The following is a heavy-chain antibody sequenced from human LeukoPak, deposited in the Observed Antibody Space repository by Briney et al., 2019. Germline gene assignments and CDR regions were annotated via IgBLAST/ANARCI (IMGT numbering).Heavy chain of an antibody. J-gene: IGHJ5*02. Sequence: GGSLRLSCAVSGFTFSSYSMNWVRQPPGKGLEWVSSISRSSSYIYYADSAKGPFTISRDNAKNSLYLQRNSLRAEDTAVYYCARSITMIVDWFDPCGQGTLVTVSS. CDR1: GFTFSSYS. CDR3: ARSITMIVDWFDP. V-gene: IGHV3-21*01. D-gene: IGHD3-22*01. CDR2: ISRSSSYI.